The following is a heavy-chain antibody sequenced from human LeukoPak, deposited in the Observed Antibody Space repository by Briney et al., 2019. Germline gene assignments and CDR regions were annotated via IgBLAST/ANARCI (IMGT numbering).Heavy chain of an antibody. V-gene: IGHV1-69*05. CDR3: ARGRYYGSGSYIY. CDR1: AGTFSSYA. J-gene: IGHJ4*02. D-gene: IGHD3-10*01. Sequence: SVKVSCKASAGTFSSYAISWVRQAPGQGLEWMGRIIPIFGTANYAQKFQGRVTITTDESTSTAYMELSSLRSEDTAVYYCARGRYYGSGSYIYWGEGTLVTVSS. CDR2: IIPIFGTA.